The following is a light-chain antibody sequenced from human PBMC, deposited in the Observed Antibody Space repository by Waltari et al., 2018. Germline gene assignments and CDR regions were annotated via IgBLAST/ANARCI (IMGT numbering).Light chain of an antibody. J-gene: IGLJ2*01. CDR3: CSFAAGNTVI. CDR1: SSAVGGYNS. Sequence: QSALTQPRSVSGSPGQSVTTSCTGTSSAVGGYNSVPWYQQDPGKAPKLLIFDVSARPSGVSDRFSGSKSGNTASLTISGLQAEDEADYHCCSFAAGNTVIFGGGTKLTVV. CDR2: DVS. V-gene: IGLV2-11*01.